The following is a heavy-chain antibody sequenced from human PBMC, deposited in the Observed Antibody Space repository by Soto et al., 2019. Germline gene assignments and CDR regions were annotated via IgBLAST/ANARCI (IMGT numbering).Heavy chain of an antibody. CDR1: SGSISSSNW. CDR2: SYNSGST. Sequence: QVQLQESGPGLVQPSGTLSLTCAVSSGSISSSNWWRWVRQTPGKGLEWIGESYNSGSTNYNPSLKSRVTISVDKSRNQFPLKLSAVTAADTAVYYCARDCTRIGGSCEGFDPWGQGTLVTVSS. V-gene: IGHV4-4*02. J-gene: IGHJ5*02. D-gene: IGHD2-15*01. CDR3: ARDCTRIGGSCEGFDP.